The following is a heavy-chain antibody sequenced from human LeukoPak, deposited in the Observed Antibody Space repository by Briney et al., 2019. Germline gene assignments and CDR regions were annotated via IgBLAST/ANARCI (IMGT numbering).Heavy chain of an antibody. V-gene: IGHV1-8*01. D-gene: IGHD2-21*01. Sequence: ASVKVSCKASGYTFTSYDINWVRQATGQGLEWMGWVNPNSGHAGSPQKFQGRVTMTGDTSISTAYMELSSLTSEDTAVYYCARGILEGVDVWGQGTAVTVSS. CDR2: VNPNSGHA. J-gene: IGHJ6*02. CDR3: ARGILEGVDV. CDR1: GYTFTSYD.